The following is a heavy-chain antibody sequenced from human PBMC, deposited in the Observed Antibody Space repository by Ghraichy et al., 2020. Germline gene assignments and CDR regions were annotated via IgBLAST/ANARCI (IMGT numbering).Heavy chain of an antibody. D-gene: IGHD3-10*01. V-gene: IGHV3-23*01. Sequence: GGSLRLSCAASGFTFSSYAMSWVRQAPGKGLEWVSAISGSGGSTYYADSVKGRFTISRDNSKNTLYLQMNSLRAEDTAVYYCAKDFLMVRGVIGDYWGQGTLVTVSS. J-gene: IGHJ4*02. CDR1: GFTFSSYA. CDR2: ISGSGGST. CDR3: AKDFLMVRGVIGDY.